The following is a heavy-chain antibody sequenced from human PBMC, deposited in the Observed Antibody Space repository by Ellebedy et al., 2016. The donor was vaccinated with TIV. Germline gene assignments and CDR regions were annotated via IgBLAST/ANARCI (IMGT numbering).Heavy chain of an antibody. CDR3: ARDMVQGMVATYVRFDY. CDR1: GYTFRSYG. CDR2: ISAYTGNT. V-gene: IGHV1-18*01. Sequence: ASVKVSCKASGYTFRSYGMSWVRQAPGQGLEWMGWISAYTGNTDYAQKFQGRVTMTTDTSTSTACMELRSLRSDDTAVYYCARDMVQGMVATYVRFDYWGQGTLVTVSS. J-gene: IGHJ4*02. D-gene: IGHD5-12*01.